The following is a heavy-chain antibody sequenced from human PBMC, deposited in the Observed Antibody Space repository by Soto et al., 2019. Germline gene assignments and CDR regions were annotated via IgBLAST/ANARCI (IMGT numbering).Heavy chain of an antibody. Sequence: GGSLRLSCAASGFTVSSNSMSWVRQAPGKGLEWVSVIYTGGNTDYADFVKGRFTISRDNSKNTLYLQMNSLRAEDTAVYYCAKDMGGITILHIFGGFDYWGQGTLVTVSS. V-gene: IGHV3-53*01. J-gene: IGHJ4*02. CDR3: AKDMGGITILHIFGGFDY. D-gene: IGHD3-3*01. CDR2: IYTGGNT. CDR1: GFTVSSNS.